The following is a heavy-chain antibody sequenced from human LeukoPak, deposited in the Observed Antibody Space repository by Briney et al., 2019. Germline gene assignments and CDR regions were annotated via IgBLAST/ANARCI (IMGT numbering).Heavy chain of an antibody. V-gene: IGHV3-21*01. CDR3: ARDSYYTPDY. D-gene: IGHD3-22*01. CDR1: GFTFSSNT. CDR2: ISSSSSNM. Sequence: GGSLRLSCAASGFTFSSNTMNWVRQAPGKGLEWVSSISSSSSNMYYADSVQGRFTTSRDNAKNSLYLQMNSLRAEDTGVYYCARDSYYTPDYWGQGTLVTVSS. J-gene: IGHJ4*02.